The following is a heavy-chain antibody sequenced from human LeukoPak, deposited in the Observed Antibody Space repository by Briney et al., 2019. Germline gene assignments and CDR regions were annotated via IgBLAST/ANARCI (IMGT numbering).Heavy chain of an antibody. D-gene: IGHD3-10*01. CDR3: ARLVWLGESPGSWFDS. Sequence: PSETLSLTCSVSGGSITSHFWSWIRQPPGKGLEWIGYIHYSGSTNYNPSLKSRVTISPDTSKNQLFLKLNSVTAADTAVYYCARLVWLGESPGSWFDSCGQGTLATVSS. CDR2: IHYSGST. J-gene: IGHJ5*01. V-gene: IGHV4-59*11. CDR1: GGSITSHF.